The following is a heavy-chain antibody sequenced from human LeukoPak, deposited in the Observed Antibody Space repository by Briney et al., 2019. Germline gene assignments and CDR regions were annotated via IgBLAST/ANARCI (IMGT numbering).Heavy chain of an antibody. V-gene: IGHV4-59*02. CDR1: GGSVSNNH. CDR3: ARSAGTGTPVYFDY. Sequence: SETLSLTCTVSGGSVSNNHWSWIRQSTEKGLEWIGYAYDSGISNYNPSLESRVTLSVDTSKNQFSLRLTSVTAADTAVYFCARSAGTGTPVYFDYWGQGVLVTVSS. J-gene: IGHJ4*02. CDR2: AYDSGIS. D-gene: IGHD3/OR15-3a*01.